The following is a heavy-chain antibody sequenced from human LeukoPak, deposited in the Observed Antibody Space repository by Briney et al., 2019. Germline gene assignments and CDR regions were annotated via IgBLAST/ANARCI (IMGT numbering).Heavy chain of an antibody. J-gene: IGHJ4*02. V-gene: IGHV4-59*01. CDR1: GGSLSSYY. D-gene: IGHD2-2*01. CDR2: IYYSGST. Sequence: PSKTLSLTCTVSGGSLSSYYWSWIRQPPGKGRKGFGYIYYSGSTNYSPSLKSRVTISVDTSKNQFSLKLSSVTAADTAVYYCAREGARDDVVVVPAALDFWGQGTLVTVSS. CDR3: AREGARDDVVVVPAALDF.